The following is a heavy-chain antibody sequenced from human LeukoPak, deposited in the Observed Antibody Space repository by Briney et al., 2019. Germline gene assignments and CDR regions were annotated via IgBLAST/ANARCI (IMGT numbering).Heavy chain of an antibody. CDR2: IDWDDEE. Sequence: RMSGPTLVKPTQTLTLTCTFSGFSLATSGMCVIWIRQPPGKGLEWLARIDWDDEESYSTSLRSRLTISKDTSKNQVVLTMTNMDVVDTATYYCAHIGFPVGALAVWGRGTTVTVSS. J-gene: IGHJ6*02. D-gene: IGHD1-26*01. CDR1: GFSLATSGMC. CDR3: AHIGFPVGALAV. V-gene: IGHV2-70*11.